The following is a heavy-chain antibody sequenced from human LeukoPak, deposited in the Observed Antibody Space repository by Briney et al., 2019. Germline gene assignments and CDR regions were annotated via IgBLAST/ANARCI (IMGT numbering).Heavy chain of an antibody. D-gene: IGHD6-6*01. CDR3: ARGGEYSSSRIDY. Sequence: GGSLRLSCAASKFSFSSYWMHWVRQAPGKGLVWVSRINSDGSRTNYADSVKGRFTISRDNAKNTLYLQMSSLRAEDTAVYYCARGGEYSSSRIDYWGQGTLVTVSS. J-gene: IGHJ4*02. V-gene: IGHV3-74*01. CDR1: KFSFSSYW. CDR2: INSDGSRT.